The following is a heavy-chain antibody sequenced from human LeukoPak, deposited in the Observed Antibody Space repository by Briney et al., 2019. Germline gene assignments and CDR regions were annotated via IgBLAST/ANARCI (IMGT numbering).Heavy chain of an antibody. CDR2: MNPQSGNT. V-gene: IGHV1-8*01. J-gene: IGHJ4*02. CDR1: GYTFTSYD. CDR3: ARGPSWIQLYVPDEY. Sequence: ASVKVSCKASGYTFTSYDINWVRQATGQGLEWMGWMNPQSGNTGYAQKFQGRVTMTRNTSISTAYMELSSLRSEDTAVYYCARGPSWIQLYVPDEYWGQGTLVTVSS. D-gene: IGHD5-18*01.